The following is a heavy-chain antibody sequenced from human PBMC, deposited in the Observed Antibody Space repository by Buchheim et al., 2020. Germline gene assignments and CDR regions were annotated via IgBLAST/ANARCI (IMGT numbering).Heavy chain of an antibody. CDR3: ARATGVGVFPPGWFDP. J-gene: IGHJ5*02. Sequence: EVQLVESGGGLVQPGGSLRLSCAASGFSFSSHSMNWVRQAPGKGLEWVSYISKSSSPIYYADSVKGRFTISRENAKNSLYLQMNSLRAEDTAVYYCARATGVGVFPPGWFDPWGQGTL. CDR2: ISKSSSPI. V-gene: IGHV3-48*01. CDR1: GFSFSSHS. D-gene: IGHD1-26*01.